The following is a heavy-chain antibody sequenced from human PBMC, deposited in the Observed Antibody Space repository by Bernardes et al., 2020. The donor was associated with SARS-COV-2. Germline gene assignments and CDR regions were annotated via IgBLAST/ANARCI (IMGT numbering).Heavy chain of an antibody. J-gene: IGHJ4*02. CDR2: INGDGSTT. CDR1: GFTFSSYW. D-gene: IGHD3-22*01. Sequence: GALRLSCAASGFTFSSYWMHWVRQVPGRGLVWLSRINGDGSTTNYADSVKGRFTISRDNAKNTLYLKMNSLRVEDTAIYHCVRSAYYGSSGFYYDYWAQGTLVTVSS. CDR3: VRSAYYGSSGFYYDY. V-gene: IGHV3-74*01.